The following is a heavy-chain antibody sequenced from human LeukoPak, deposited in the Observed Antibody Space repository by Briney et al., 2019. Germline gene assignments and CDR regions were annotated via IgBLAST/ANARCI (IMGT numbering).Heavy chain of an antibody. CDR2: ISSSSSYI. D-gene: IGHD5-24*01. J-gene: IGHJ3*02. V-gene: IGHV3-21*01. Sequence: PGGSLRLSCAASGFTFSSYSMNWVRQAPGKGLEWVSSISSSSSYIYYADSVKGRFTISRDNAKNSLYLQMNGLRAEDTAVYYCARDMATQLNAFDIWGQGTMVTVSS. CDR1: GFTFSSYS. CDR3: ARDMATQLNAFDI.